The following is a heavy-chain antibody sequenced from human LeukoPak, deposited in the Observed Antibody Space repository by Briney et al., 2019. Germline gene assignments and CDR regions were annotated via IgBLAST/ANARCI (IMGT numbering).Heavy chain of an antibody. V-gene: IGHV3-21*01. J-gene: IGHJ4*02. Sequence: GGSLRLSCAASGFTFSSYSMNWVRQAPGKGLEWVSSISSCSYIYYADSVKGRFTISRDNAKNSLYLQMNSLRAEDTAVYYCARDYGDPRTVYSFDYWGQGTLVTVSS. CDR2: ISSCSYI. CDR3: ARDYGDPRTVYSFDY. D-gene: IGHD4-17*01. CDR1: GFTFSSYS.